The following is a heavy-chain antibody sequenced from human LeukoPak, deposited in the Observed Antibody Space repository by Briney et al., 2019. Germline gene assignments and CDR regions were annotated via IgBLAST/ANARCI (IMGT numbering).Heavy chain of an antibody. Sequence: GASVKVSCKASGYTFTSYAMNWVRQATGQGLEWMGWINTNTGNPTYAQGFTGRFVFSLDTSVSTAYLQISSLKAEDTAVYYCARVIPAARLPYYMDVWGKGTTVTVSS. CDR1: GYTFTSYA. CDR2: INTNTGNP. CDR3: ARVIPAARLPYYMDV. D-gene: IGHD6-6*01. V-gene: IGHV7-4-1*02. J-gene: IGHJ6*03.